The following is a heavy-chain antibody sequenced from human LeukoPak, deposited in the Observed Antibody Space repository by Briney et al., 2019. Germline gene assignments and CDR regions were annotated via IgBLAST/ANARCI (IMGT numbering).Heavy chain of an antibody. CDR3: VALLRGIGY. CDR2: SRNEGHSYST. V-gene: IGHV3-72*01. D-gene: IGHD3-10*01. J-gene: IGHJ4*02. Sequence: GGSLRLSCAASGFTFSDHYMDWVRQAPGKGLEWIGRSRNEGHSYSTDFAASVRGRASLSRDHSRNSLYLQINSLRTDDTAVYYCVALLRGIGYWGQGTLVTVSS. CDR1: GFTFSDHY.